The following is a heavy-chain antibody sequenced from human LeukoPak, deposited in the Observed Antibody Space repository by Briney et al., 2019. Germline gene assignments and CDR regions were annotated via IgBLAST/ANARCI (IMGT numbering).Heavy chain of an antibody. J-gene: IGHJ4*02. CDR1: GYSFTSYW. CDR3: AREAVAGTQGFDY. D-gene: IGHD6-19*01. Sequence: GESLKISCKGSGYSFTSYWIGRVRQMPGKGLEWMGNIYPGDSDTRYSPSFQGQVTISADKSISTAYLQWSSLKASDTAMYYCAREAVAGTQGFDYWGQGTLVTVSS. CDR2: IYPGDSDT. V-gene: IGHV5-51*01.